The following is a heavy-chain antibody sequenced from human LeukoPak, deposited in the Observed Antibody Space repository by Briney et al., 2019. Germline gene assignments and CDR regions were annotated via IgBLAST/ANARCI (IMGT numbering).Heavy chain of an antibody. CDR2: IYYSGST. CDR1: GGSISSSSYY. J-gene: IGHJ4*02. V-gene: IGHV4-39*01. D-gene: IGHD3-10*01. Sequence: TSETLSLTCTVSGGSISSSSYYWGWIRQPPGKGLEWIGSIYYSGSTYYNPSLKSRVTISVDTSKNQFSLKLSSVTAADTAVYYCARHGSGQITMVRGVIAYFDYWGQGTLVTVSS. CDR3: ARHGSGQITMVRGVIAYFDY.